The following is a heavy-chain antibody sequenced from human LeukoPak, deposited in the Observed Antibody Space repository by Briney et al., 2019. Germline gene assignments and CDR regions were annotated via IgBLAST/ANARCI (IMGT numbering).Heavy chain of an antibody. D-gene: IGHD2-15*01. V-gene: IGHV3-7*01. CDR3: ARAPVAATFFDY. Sequence: GGSLRLSCAASGFNFSRYWMRWVRQAPGKGLEWVANIKQDGSEKDYVDSVTGRFTISRDNAKNSLYLQMNSLRVEDTAVYYCARAPVAATFFDYWGQGTLVTVSS. CDR2: IKQDGSEK. CDR1: GFNFSRYW. J-gene: IGHJ4*02.